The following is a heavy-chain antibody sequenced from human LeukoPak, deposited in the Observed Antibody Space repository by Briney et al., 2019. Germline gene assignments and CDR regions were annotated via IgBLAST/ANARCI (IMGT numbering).Heavy chain of an antibody. J-gene: IGHJ4*02. V-gene: IGHV3-66*01. CDR1: GFTVSSNY. CDR2: IYSGGST. Sequence: GGSLRLSCAASGFTVSSNYMSWVRQAPGKGLEWVSVIYSGGSTYYADSVKGRFTISRDNSKNTLYLQMNSLRAEDTAVYYCARERRRDGYNWFDYWGQGTLVTVSS. CDR3: ARERRRDGYNWFDY. D-gene: IGHD5-24*01.